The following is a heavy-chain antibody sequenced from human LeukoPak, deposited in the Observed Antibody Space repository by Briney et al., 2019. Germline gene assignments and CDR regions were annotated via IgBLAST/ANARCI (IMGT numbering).Heavy chain of an antibody. CDR2: IDPSDSYT. J-gene: IGHJ4*02. CDR1: GYSFTSYW. V-gene: IGHV5-10-1*01. CDR3: ARLSSKQWLVHPVDY. Sequence: GESLKISCKGSGYSFTSYWISWVRQMPGKGLEWMGRIDPSDSYTNYSPSFQGHVTISADKSISTAYLQWSSLKASDTAMCYCARLSSKQWLVHPVDYWGQGTLVTVSS. D-gene: IGHD6-19*01.